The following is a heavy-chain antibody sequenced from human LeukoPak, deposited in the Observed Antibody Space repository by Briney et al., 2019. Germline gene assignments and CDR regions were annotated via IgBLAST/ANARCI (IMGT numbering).Heavy chain of an antibody. CDR2: IRSKAYGGTT. CDR1: GFTFGVYV. Sequence: GGSLRLSCTASGFTFGVYVMSWFRQAPGKGLEWVGFIRSKAYGGTTEYAASVEGRFTISRDDSKSMAYLQMNSLKTEDTAVYYCTRAWLIAVAGPDYWGQGTLVTVSS. D-gene: IGHD6-19*01. CDR3: TRAWLIAVAGPDY. J-gene: IGHJ4*02. V-gene: IGHV3-49*03.